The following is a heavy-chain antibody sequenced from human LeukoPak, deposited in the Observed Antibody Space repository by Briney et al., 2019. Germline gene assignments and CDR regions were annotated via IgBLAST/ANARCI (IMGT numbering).Heavy chain of an antibody. D-gene: IGHD6-6*01. Sequence: GGSLRLSCAASGFSFDDLGMTWVRQVPGKGLEWVAGINWNGASTGYADSVRGRFTISRDNAKNSLYLQMNSLRAEDTALYYCARAVCPTIKFCDSSYFMDVWGKGTAVNVS. CDR1: GFSFDDLG. CDR3: ARAVCPTIKFCDSSYFMDV. J-gene: IGHJ6*03. CDR2: INWNGAST. V-gene: IGHV3-20*04.